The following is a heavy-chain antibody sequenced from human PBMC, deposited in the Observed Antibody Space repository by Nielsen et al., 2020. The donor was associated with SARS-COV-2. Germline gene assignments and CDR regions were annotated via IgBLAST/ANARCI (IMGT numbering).Heavy chain of an antibody. V-gene: IGHV1-3*01. Sequence: WVRQAPGQRLEWMGWSNGGNGDSECSQNFQDRVTTTRDTSARTAYMELSSLRSEDTAVYYCARDQISRDGYIPNSYYFDYWGQGTLVTVSS. J-gene: IGHJ4*02. CDR3: ARDQISRDGYIPNSYYFDY. CDR2: SNGGNGDS. D-gene: IGHD5-24*01.